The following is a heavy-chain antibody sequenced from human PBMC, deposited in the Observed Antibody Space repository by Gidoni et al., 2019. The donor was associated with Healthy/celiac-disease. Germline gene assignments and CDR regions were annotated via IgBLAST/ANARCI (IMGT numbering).Heavy chain of an antibody. CDR3: ARAGWLQSIMGDAFDI. CDR1: GGSISRGSYY. Sequence: QVQLQESGPGLVKPSQTLSLTCTVSGGSISRGSYYWSWIRQPAGKGLEWIGRIYTSGSTNYNPSLKSRVTISVDTSKNQFSLKLSSVTAADTAVYYCARAGWLQSIMGDAFDIWGQGTMVTVSS. D-gene: IGHD5-12*01. CDR2: IYTSGST. V-gene: IGHV4-61*02. J-gene: IGHJ3*02.